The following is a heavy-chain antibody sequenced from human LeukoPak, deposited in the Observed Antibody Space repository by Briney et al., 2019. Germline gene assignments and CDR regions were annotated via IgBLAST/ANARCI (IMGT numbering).Heavy chain of an antibody. D-gene: IGHD3-3*01. CDR1: GYTFTSYG. CDR2: ISAYNGNT. V-gene: IGHV1-18*01. Sequence: TSVKVSCKASGYTFTSYGISWVRQAPGQGLEWMGWISAYNGNTNYAQKLQGRVTMTTDTSTSTAYMQLRSLRSDDTAVYYCARDGMSTYYDFWSGPGSHYGMDVWGQGTTVTVSS. J-gene: IGHJ6*02. CDR3: ARDGMSTYYDFWSGPGSHYGMDV.